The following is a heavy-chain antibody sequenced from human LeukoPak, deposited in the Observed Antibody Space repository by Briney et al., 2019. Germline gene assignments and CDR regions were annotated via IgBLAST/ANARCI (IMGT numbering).Heavy chain of an antibody. CDR1: GFTFSSYA. CDR2: ISGSGGST. J-gene: IGHJ4*02. D-gene: IGHD3-10*01. CDR3: AKVTRSWSYVFDY. V-gene: IGHV3-23*01. Sequence: GGSLRLSCAASGFTFSSYAMSWVRQAPGKGLEWASAISGSGGSTYYADSVKGRFTISRDNSKNTLYLQMNSLRAEDTAVYYCAKVTRSWSYVFDYWGQGTLVTVSS.